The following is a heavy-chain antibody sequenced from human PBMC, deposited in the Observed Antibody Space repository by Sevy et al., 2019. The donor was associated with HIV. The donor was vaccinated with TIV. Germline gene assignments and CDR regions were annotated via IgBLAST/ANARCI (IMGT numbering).Heavy chain of an antibody. CDR1: GITFSTSV. J-gene: IGHJ3*02. D-gene: IGHD2-2*01. V-gene: IGHV3-21*01. Sequence: GGSLRLSCNASGITFSTSVMNWVRQSPDRGLEWVSSISGDTYYTHYADSMRGRFIVSRDNAKNSLFLEMNSLTVEDTAVYYCTRASLLGYCSTTSCYYAFDIWGPRTVVTASS. CDR2: ISGDTYYT. CDR3: TRASLLGYCSTTSCYYAFDI.